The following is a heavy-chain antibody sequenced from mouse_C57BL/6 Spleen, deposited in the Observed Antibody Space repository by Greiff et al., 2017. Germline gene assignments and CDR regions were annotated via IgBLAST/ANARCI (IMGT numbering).Heavy chain of an antibody. CDR2: IDPSDSET. J-gene: IGHJ1*03. D-gene: IGHD1-1*01. CDR3: ARRDYSGCSYSWYFDV. CDR1: GYTFTSSW. Sequence: QVKLQQPGAELVRPGSSVKLSCKASGYTFTSSWMNWVKQRHIQGLEWIGNIDPSDSETHYNQKFKDKDTLTVDKTSGTTSLKLSSMTSEDSSVYYCARRDYSGCSYSWYFDVWGTGTTLTVSS. V-gene: IGHV1-52*01.